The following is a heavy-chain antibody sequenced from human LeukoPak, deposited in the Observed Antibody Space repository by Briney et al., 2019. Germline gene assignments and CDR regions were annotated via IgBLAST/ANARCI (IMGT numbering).Heavy chain of an antibody. CDR3: TRDQAYGDQL. V-gene: IGHV1-69*13. J-gene: IGHJ4*02. CDR1: GGTFSSYA. Sequence: GASVKVSCKASGGTFSSYAISWVRQAPGQGLEWMGGIIPIFGTANYAQKFQGRVTITADESTSTAYMELSSLRSEDTAVYYCTRDQAYGDQLWGQGTLVTVSS. D-gene: IGHD4-17*01. CDR2: IIPIFGTA.